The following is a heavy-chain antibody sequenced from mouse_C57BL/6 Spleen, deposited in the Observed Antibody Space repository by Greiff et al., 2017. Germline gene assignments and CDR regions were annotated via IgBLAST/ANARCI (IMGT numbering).Heavy chain of an antibody. CDR3: ARNPLAY. J-gene: IGHJ3*01. CDR1: GYTFTSYW. CDR2: IHPNSGNT. V-gene: IGHV1-64*01. Sequence: VQLQQPGAELVKPGASVKLSCKASGYTFTSYWMHWVKQRPGQGLEWIGMIHPNSGNTNYNQKFKSKATLTVDKSSSTAYMLLSSLTSEYSAVYYCARNPLAYWGQGTLVTVSA.